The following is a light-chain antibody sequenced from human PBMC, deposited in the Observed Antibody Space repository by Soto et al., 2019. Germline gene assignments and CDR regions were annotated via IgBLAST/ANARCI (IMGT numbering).Light chain of an antibody. CDR3: QQYGSSGT. J-gene: IGKJ1*01. V-gene: IGKV3-11*01. CDR2: DAS. Sequence: EIVLTQSPATLSLSPGERATLSCRANQSVSSYLAWYQQKPGQAPRLLIYDASNRATGIPARFSGSGSGTDFTLTISSLEPEDFAVYYCQQYGSSGTFGQGTKVDIK. CDR1: QSVSSY.